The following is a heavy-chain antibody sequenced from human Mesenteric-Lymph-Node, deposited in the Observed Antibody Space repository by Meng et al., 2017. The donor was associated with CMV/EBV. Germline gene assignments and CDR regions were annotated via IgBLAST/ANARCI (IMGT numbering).Heavy chain of an antibody. J-gene: IGHJ4*02. CDR1: GFTFSDYY. Sequence: AASGFTFSDYYMSWIRQDPGKGLEWVSYISSSSSTIYYADSVKGRFTISRDNAKNSLYLQMNSLRAEDTAVYYCARDLYSSSWSPDYWGQGTLVTVSS. D-gene: IGHD6-13*01. V-gene: IGHV3-11*01. CDR2: ISSSSSTI. CDR3: ARDLYSSSWSPDY.